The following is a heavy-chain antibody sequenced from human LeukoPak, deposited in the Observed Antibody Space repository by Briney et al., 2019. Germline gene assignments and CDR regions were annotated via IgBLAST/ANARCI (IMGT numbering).Heavy chain of an antibody. D-gene: IGHD3-10*01. Sequence: SETLSLTCTVSGGSINSGDYYWSWIRQPPGKGLEWIGYIYYTGTTYYNPSLKSRVTISVDTSKNQFSLKLSSVTAADTAVYYCARYGSRTFDYWGLGTLVTVSS. CDR1: GGSINSGDYY. CDR2: IYYTGTT. V-gene: IGHV4-30-4*01. J-gene: IGHJ4*02. CDR3: ARYGSRTFDY.